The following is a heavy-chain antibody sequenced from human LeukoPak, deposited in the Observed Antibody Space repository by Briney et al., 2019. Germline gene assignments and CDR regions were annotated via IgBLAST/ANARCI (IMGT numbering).Heavy chain of an antibody. D-gene: IGHD3-9*01. Sequence: ASVKVSCKASGYTFTSYGISWVRQAPGQGLEWMGWISTYNADTDYAQKFQGRVTMTTETSTSTAYMELRSLTSDDTAVYYCARDPGQYYDILTGYYTPYYFDYWGQGTLVTVSS. J-gene: IGHJ4*02. V-gene: IGHV1-18*01. CDR1: GYTFTSYG. CDR3: ARDPGQYYDILTGYYTPYYFDY. CDR2: ISTYNADT.